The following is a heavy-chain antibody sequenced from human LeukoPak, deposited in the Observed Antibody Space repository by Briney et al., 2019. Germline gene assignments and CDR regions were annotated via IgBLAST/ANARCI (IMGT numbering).Heavy chain of an antibody. Sequence: SETLSLTCIVSGGFISSSNYYWAWIRQPPGKGLEWIGSIYYSGNTFYNPSLKSRVTIFADTSKNQFSLKLSSVTAADTAVYYCARRIIVATIDYWGQGTLVTVSS. CDR1: GGFISSSNYY. J-gene: IGHJ4*02. CDR3: ARRIIVATIDY. V-gene: IGHV4-39*01. D-gene: IGHD5-12*01. CDR2: IYYSGNT.